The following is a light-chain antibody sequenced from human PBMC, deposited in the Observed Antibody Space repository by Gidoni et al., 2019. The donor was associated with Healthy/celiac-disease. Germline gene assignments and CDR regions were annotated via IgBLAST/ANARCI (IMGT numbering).Light chain of an antibody. CDR1: QSISSY. Sequence: DIQMTQSPSSLSASVGDRVTITCRASQSISSYFNWYQQKPGKAPKLLIYAASSLQSGVPSRFSGSGSGTDFTLTISSLQPEDFATYYCQQSYSTPQTFGQXTKVEIK. V-gene: IGKV1-39*01. CDR2: AAS. J-gene: IGKJ1*01. CDR3: QQSYSTPQT.